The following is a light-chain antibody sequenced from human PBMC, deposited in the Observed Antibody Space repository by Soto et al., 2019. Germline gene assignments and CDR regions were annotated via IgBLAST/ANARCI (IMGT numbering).Light chain of an antibody. CDR3: QQSYSTPTWT. V-gene: IGKV1-39*01. J-gene: IGKJ1*01. CDR1: QNIKMY. Sequence: DIKLNKSPSSLSAFVGDRVTITCRASQNIKMYLNWYQQKPGQAPKLLIYAASSFQSGVPSRFSGSGSGRDFTLSITSLQPEDIATYYCQQSYSTPTWTFGQGTKVDIK. CDR2: AAS.